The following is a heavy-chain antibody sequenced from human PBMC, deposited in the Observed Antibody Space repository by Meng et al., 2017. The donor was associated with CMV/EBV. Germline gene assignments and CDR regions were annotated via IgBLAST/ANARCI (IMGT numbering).Heavy chain of an antibody. D-gene: IGHD7-27*01. Sequence: GESLKISCAASGFTFSSYSMNWVRQAPGKGLEWVSSISSSSYIYYADSVKGRFTISRDNAKNSLYLQMNSLRAEDTAVYYCARDPETGDNAFDIWGQGTMVTVSS. J-gene: IGHJ3*02. CDR1: GFTFSSYS. CDR2: ISSSSYI. CDR3: ARDPETGDNAFDI. V-gene: IGHV3-21*01.